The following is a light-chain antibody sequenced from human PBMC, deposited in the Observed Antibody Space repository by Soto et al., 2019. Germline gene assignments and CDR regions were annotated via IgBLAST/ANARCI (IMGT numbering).Light chain of an antibody. CDR3: KQYNTYSWT. CDR2: DAY. CDR1: QSISNS. V-gene: IGKV1-5*01. J-gene: IGKJ1*01. Sequence: DIQMTQSPSSLSASVGDRVTITCRASQSISNSLAWYQQMPGKAHKLLICDAYSLHSGVQSRFSGSGSGTEFTLTISSLQPDDFATYYCKQYNTYSWTFGQGTKVDIK.